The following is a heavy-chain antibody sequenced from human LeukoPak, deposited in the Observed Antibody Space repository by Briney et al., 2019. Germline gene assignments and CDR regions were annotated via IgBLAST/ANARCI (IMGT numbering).Heavy chain of an antibody. CDR2: INHSGSS. D-gene: IGHD1-7*01. V-gene: IGHV4-34*01. CDR3: ARSSAGTTWSFDC. CDR1: GGSFDVYD. J-gene: IGHJ4*02. Sequence: SETLSLTCAVFGGSFDVYDWSWIRQPPGRGLEWIGEINHSGSSNYNPSLKSRVAISVDTSKNQFSLKLSSVTAADTAVYYCARSSAGTTWSFDCWGQGTLVTVSS.